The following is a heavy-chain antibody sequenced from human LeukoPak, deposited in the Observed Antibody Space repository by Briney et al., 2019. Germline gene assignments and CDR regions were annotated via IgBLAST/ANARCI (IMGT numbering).Heavy chain of an antibody. Sequence: GGSLRLSCAASAFTFSNYHMTWVRQAPGKGLEWVSAISGSDGSTYYADSVKGRFTISRDNSKNTLYLQMNSLRAEDTAVYYCASPNYYDSTRRFDPWGQGTLVTVSS. CDR3: ASPNYYDSTRRFDP. CDR2: ISGSDGST. CDR1: AFTFSNYH. D-gene: IGHD3-22*01. V-gene: IGHV3-23*01. J-gene: IGHJ5*02.